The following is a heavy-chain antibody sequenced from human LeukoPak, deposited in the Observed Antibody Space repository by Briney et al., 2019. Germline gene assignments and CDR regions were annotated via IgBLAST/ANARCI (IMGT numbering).Heavy chain of an antibody. CDR3: ARSDAVGYCSSTSCSDTPYYFDY. CDR2: TYYRYKWYN. CDR1: GDSVSISSAA. J-gene: IGHJ4*02. V-gene: IGHV6-1*01. D-gene: IGHD2-2*03. Sequence: SQTLSLTYAISGDSVSISSAAWNWIRQSPARGLEWLGRTYYRYKWYNDYAVSVKSRITINPDTSKNQFSLQLNSVTPEDTAAYYCARSDAVGYCSSTSCSDTPYYFDYWGQGTLVTVSS.